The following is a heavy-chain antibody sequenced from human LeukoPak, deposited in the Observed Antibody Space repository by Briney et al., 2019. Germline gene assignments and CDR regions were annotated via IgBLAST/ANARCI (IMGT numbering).Heavy chain of an antibody. D-gene: IGHD5-12*01. CDR3: AKDPPSVVANAFHI. Sequence: GGSLRLSCAASGFTFSSYSMNWVRQAPGKGLEWVSSISSSSSYIYYADSVKGRFTISRDNSKNTLYLEMDSLRADDTAVYSCAKDPPSVVANAFHIWGQETMVTVSS. CDR2: ISSSSSYI. CDR1: GFTFSSYS. J-gene: IGHJ3*02. V-gene: IGHV3-21*04.